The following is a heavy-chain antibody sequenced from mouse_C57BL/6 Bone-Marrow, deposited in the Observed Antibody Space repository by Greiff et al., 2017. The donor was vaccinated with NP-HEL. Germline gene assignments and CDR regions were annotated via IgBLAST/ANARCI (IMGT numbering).Heavy chain of an antibody. Sequence: EVKVVESGGGLVQPKGSLKLSCAASGFTFNTYAMHWVRQAPGKGLEWVSRIRSKSSNYATYYADSVKDRFTISRDDSQSMLYLQMNNLKTEDTAMYYCVRDLAYYSNYGGFAYWGQGTLVTVSA. J-gene: IGHJ3*01. CDR2: IRSKSSNYAT. D-gene: IGHD2-5*01. CDR1: GFTFNTYA. CDR3: VRDLAYYSNYGGFAY. V-gene: IGHV10-3*01.